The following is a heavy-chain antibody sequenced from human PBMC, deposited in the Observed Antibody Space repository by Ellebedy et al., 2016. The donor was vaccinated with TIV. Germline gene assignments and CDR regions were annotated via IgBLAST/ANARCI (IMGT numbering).Heavy chain of an antibody. CDR3: ARKARFFYGLDV. CDR2: ISRFSDTI. D-gene: IGHD3-3*01. CDR1: GFIFSSYY. J-gene: IGHJ6*02. V-gene: IGHV3-48*03. Sequence: GESLKISCVASGFIFSSYYMTWVRQAPGKGLEWISDISRFSDTIYYAESVRGRFSISRDNSKNTLELQMNNLTAGDTAVYYCARKARFFYGLDVWGQGTTVTVSS.